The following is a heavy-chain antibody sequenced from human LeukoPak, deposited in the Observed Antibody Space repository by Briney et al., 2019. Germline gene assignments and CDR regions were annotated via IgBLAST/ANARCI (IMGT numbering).Heavy chain of an antibody. D-gene: IGHD6-13*01. J-gene: IGHJ6*02. V-gene: IGHV3-23*01. CDR2: ISGSGGST. CDR3: AKDALTHPAAGYYYYYGMDV. CDR1: GFTFSSYA. Sequence: GGSLRLSCAASGFTFSSYAMSWVRQAPGKGLEWVSAISGSGGSTYYADSVKGRFTISRDNSKNTLYLQMNSLRAEDTAVYYCAKDALTHPAAGYYYYYGMDVWGQGTTVTVSS.